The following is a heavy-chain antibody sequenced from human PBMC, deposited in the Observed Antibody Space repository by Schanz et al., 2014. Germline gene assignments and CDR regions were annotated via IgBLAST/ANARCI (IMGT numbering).Heavy chain of an antibody. CDR2: IISTGGTI. Sequence: EVQLVESGGSLVQPGGSLRLSCSASGFTFSTYAMSWVRQAPGKGLEWVSSIISTGGTIYYVDSVRGRFTISRDNAKNSLYLQMNSLRVDDTAVYYCASSRTRYCSSTSCVPGAFDFWGQGTLVTVSS. J-gene: IGHJ3*01. D-gene: IGHD2-2*01. CDR1: GFTFSTYA. V-gene: IGHV3-48*04. CDR3: ASSRTRYCSSTSCVPGAFDF.